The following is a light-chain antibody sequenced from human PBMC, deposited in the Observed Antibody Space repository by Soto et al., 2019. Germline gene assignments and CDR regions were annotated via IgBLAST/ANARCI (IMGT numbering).Light chain of an antibody. Sequence: QSALTQPASVSGSPGQSITISCTGTSSDVGGYNYVSWYQQHPGKAPKLMIYEVSNRPSGVSNRFSGSKSGNTAFLTISGLQAEDEADYYCSSYTSSSTLVFGGGTNSPS. J-gene: IGLJ2*01. CDR1: SSDVGGYNY. V-gene: IGLV2-14*01. CDR3: SSYTSSSTLV. CDR2: EVS.